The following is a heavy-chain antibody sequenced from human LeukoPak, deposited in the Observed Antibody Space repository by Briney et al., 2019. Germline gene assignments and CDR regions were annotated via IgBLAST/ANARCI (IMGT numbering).Heavy chain of an antibody. V-gene: IGHV4-39*07. CDR3: ASRGGWFGEGVDY. D-gene: IGHD3-10*01. CDR1: GGSISTSSYY. Sequence: PSETLSLTCTVSGGSISTSSYYWGWVRQPPGKGLEWIGNIFYSGSTYYSPSLKSRVTISLDTSRNQFSLKLSSVTAADTAVYYCASRGGWFGEGVDYWGQGTLVIVSS. CDR2: IFYSGST. J-gene: IGHJ4*02.